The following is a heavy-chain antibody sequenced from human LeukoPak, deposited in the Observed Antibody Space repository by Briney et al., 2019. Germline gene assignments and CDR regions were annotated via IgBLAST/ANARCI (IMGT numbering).Heavy chain of an antibody. Sequence: SETLSLTCTVSGGSISSNYWSWIRQPPGKGLEWIGYIYYSGSTNYNPSLKSRVTVSVDTSKNQFSLKLTSVTAADTAVYYCARGQWLDNYWGQGTLVTVSS. CDR1: GGSISSNY. V-gene: IGHV4-59*12. J-gene: IGHJ4*02. CDR2: IYYSGST. D-gene: IGHD6-19*01. CDR3: ARGQWLDNY.